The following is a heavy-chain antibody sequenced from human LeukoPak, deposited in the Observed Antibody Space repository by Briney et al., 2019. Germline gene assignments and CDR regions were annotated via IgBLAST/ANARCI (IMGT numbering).Heavy chain of an antibody. CDR3: ARAYGSGTPSVGMDV. CDR1: GGSFSGYY. CDR2: INHSGST. V-gene: IGHV4-34*01. D-gene: IGHD3-10*01. Sequence: PSETLSLTCAVYGGSFSGYYWSWIRQPPGKGLEWIGEINHSGSTNYSPSLKSRVTISVDTSKNQFSLKLSSVTAADTAVYYCARAYGSGTPSVGMDVWGQGTTVTVSS. J-gene: IGHJ6*02.